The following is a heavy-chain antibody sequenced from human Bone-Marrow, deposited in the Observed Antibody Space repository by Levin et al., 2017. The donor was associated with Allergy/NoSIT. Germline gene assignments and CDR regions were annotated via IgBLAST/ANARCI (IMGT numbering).Heavy chain of an antibody. CDR3: AREALDDSSGLNAFDI. CDR1: GFTFSDYY. CDR2: ISSSGSTI. Sequence: GGSLRLSCAASGFTFSDYYMSWIRQAPGKGLEWVSYISSSGSTIYYADSVKGRFTISRDNAKNSLYLQMNSLRAEDTAVYYCAREALDDSSGLNAFDIWGQGTMVTVSS. V-gene: IGHV3-11*01. J-gene: IGHJ3*02. D-gene: IGHD3-22*01.